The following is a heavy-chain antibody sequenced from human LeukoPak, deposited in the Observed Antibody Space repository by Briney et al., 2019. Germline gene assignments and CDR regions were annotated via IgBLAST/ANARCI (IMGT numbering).Heavy chain of an antibody. CDR2: ITSSSSHI. Sequence: GGSLRLSCTVSGFTLSSYEMSWIRQAPGKGLEWVSSITSSSSHIYYADSVKGRFTISRDNAKNSLYLQIDSLRAEDTAVYYCARDPYSGSYVDYYYYYYMDVWGKGTTVTISS. V-gene: IGHV3-21*01. CDR1: GFTLSSYE. D-gene: IGHD6-13*01. CDR3: ARDPYSGSYVDYYYYYYMDV. J-gene: IGHJ6*03.